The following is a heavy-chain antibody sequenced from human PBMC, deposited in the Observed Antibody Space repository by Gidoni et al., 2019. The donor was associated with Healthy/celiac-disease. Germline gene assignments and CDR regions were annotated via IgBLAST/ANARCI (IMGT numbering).Heavy chain of an antibody. CDR2: SSSSSSTI. D-gene: IGHD2-2*01. CDR3: ARDLGNFVVVPAVNYYGMDV. J-gene: IGHJ6*02. V-gene: IGHV3-48*01. CDR1: GFTFSSYS. Sequence: EVQLVESGGGLVQPGGYLRLSCAASGFTFSSYSMNWVRQAPGKGLEWVSYSSSSSSTIYYADSVKGRFTISRDNAKNSLYLQMNSLRAEDTAVYYCARDLGNFVVVPAVNYYGMDVWGQGTTVTVSS.